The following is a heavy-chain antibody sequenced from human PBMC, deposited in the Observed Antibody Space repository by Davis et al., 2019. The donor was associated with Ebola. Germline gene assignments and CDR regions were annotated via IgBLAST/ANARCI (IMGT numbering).Heavy chain of an antibody. CDR2: IDTSTGNP. J-gene: IGHJ4*02. V-gene: IGHV7-4-1*02. Sequence: ASVKVSCKASGYTFTYYGMNWVRQAPGQGLEWMGWIDTSTGNPTYAQGFTGRFVFSLDTSVSTAYLQISSLKADDTAVYYCARDFRVMSGRWAAAGYWGQGTLVTVPS. CDR3: ARDFRVMSGRWAAAGY. D-gene: IGHD6-19*01. CDR1: GYTFTYYG.